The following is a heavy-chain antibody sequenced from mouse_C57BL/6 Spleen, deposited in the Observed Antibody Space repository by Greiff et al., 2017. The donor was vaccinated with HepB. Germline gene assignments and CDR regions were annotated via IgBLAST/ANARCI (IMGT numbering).Heavy chain of an antibody. V-gene: IGHV8-12*01. CDR2: IYWDDDK. J-gene: IGHJ1*03. CDR3: ARSLPITTVVAFYWYFDV. Sequence: QVTLKVSGPGILQSSQTLSLTCSFSGFSLSTSGMGVSWIRQPSGKGLEWLAHIYWDDDKRYNPSLKSRLTISKDTSRNQVFLKITSVDTADTATYYCARSLPITTVVAFYWYFDVWGTGTTVTVSS. CDR1: GFSLSTSGMG. D-gene: IGHD1-1*01.